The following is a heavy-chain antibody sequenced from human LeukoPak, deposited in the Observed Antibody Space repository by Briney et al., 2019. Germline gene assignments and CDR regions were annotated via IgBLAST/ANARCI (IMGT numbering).Heavy chain of an antibody. Sequence: GRSLRLSCAASGFTFSSYGMHWVRQAPGKGLEWVAVISYDGSNKYYADSVKGRFTISRDNSKNTLYLQMNSLRAEDTAVYYCAKLEQYYYDSSGYYSHPHDALDIWGQGTMVTVSS. V-gene: IGHV3-30*18. CDR1: GFTFSSYG. CDR2: ISYDGSNK. CDR3: AKLEQYYYDSSGYYSHPHDALDI. J-gene: IGHJ3*02. D-gene: IGHD3-22*01.